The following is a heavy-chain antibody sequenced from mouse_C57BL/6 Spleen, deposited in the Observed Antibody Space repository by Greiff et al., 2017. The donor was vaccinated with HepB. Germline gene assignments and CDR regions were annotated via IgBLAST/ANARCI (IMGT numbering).Heavy chain of an antibody. CDR3: ARGGLGGQNEYCDV. CDR1: GSTFTSYW. V-gene: IGHV1-52*01. Sequence: QVQLQHPGAELVRPGSSVTLSCKASGSTFTSYWLPWVPQRPIQGLEWIGNIDPSDSETHYNQKFKDKATLTVDKSSSTAYMQLSSLTSEDSAVYYWARGGLGGQNEYCDVGGTGTTVTVSA. CDR2: IDPSDSET. J-gene: IGHJ1*03. D-gene: IGHD3-3*01.